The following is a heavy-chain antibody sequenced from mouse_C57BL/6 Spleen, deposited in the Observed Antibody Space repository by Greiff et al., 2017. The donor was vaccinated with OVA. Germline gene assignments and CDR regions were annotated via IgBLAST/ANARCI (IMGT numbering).Heavy chain of an antibody. Sequence: VQLKESGPGLVKPSQSLSLTCSVTGYSITSGYYWNWIRQFPGNNLEWMGYISYDGSNNYNPSLKNRISITRDTSKNQFFLTLNSVTTEDTATDYCARERVSTTWAMDYWGQGTSGTVSS. CDR3: ARERVSTTWAMDY. D-gene: IGHD1-1*01. J-gene: IGHJ4*01. CDR2: ISYDGSN. V-gene: IGHV3-6*01. CDR1: GYSITSGYY.